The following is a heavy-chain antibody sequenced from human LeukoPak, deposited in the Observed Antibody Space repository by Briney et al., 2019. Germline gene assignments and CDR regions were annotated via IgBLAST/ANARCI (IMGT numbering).Heavy chain of an antibody. J-gene: IGHJ4*02. Sequence: PSETLSLTCTVSGGSISSYYWSWIRQPPGKGLEWIGYIYYSGSTNYNPSLKSRVTISVDTSKNQFSLKLSSVTAADTAVYYCATEGSSSSWDYWGQGTLVTVSS. CDR3: ATEGSSSSWDY. CDR1: GGSISSYY. D-gene: IGHD6-13*01. CDR2: IYYSGST. V-gene: IGHV4-59*08.